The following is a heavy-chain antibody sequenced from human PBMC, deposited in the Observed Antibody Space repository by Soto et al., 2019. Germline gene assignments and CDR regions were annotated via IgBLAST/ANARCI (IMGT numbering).Heavy chain of an antibody. D-gene: IGHD3-22*01. CDR3: VRATYFSDSSGYTRCLDY. J-gene: IGHJ4*02. CDR1: VFTLSDHY. CDR2: SRDKPQGYST. Sequence: PRWSLRLSCSGSVFTLSDHYIDWVRQAPGKGLEWVGRSRDKPQGYSTAYAASVKGRFTTSRDESKNSAYLQMNSLKTEDTAVYYCVRATYFSDSSGYTRCLDYWGQGTLVTVSS. V-gene: IGHV3-72*01.